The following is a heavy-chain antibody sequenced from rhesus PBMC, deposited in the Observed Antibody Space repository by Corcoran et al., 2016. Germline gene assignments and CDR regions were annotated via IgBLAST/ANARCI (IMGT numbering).Heavy chain of an antibody. Sequence: QLTLKESGPSLVKPTKTLPLTCAISGFSLRTSGMGVGWIRPPPGTPLEWLAHIFWDDDKRYSTSLKSRLTISKDTSKNQVGLTMTNMDPVDTATYYCARQTYYNFWSGYYYFDYWGQGVLVTVSS. CDR1: GFSLRTSGMG. J-gene: IGHJ4*01. CDR2: IFWDDDK. CDR3: ARQTYYNFWSGYYYFDY. D-gene: IGHD3-3*01. V-gene: IGHV2-1*01.